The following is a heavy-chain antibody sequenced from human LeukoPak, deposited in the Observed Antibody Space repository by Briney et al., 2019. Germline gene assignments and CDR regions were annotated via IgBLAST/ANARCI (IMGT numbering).Heavy chain of an antibody. V-gene: IGHV4-59*01. D-gene: IGHD3-3*01. CDR2: IYYSGST. CDR1: GGSISSYY. J-gene: IGHJ5*02. CDR3: ARVGIGYYDFWSGYNWFDP. Sequence: PSETLSLTCTVSGGSISSYYWSWIRQPPGKGLEWIGYIYYSGSTNYNPSLKSRVTISVDTSKNQFSLKLSSVTAADTAVYYCARVGIGYYDFWSGYNWFDPWGQGTLVTVSS.